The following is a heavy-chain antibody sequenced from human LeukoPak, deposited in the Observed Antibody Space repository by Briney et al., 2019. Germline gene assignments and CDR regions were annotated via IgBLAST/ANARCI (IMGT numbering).Heavy chain of an antibody. V-gene: IGHV4-61*01. CDR3: ARQLGDRLLFDY. CDR2: IYYSGST. CDR1: GGSISSSSYY. D-gene: IGHD2-21*01. J-gene: IGHJ4*02. Sequence: SETLSLTCTVSGGSISSSSYYWSWIRQPPGKGLEWIGYIYYSGSTNYNPSLKSRVTISVDTSKNQFSLKLTSVTAADTAVYYCARQLGDRLLFDYWGQGTLVTVSS.